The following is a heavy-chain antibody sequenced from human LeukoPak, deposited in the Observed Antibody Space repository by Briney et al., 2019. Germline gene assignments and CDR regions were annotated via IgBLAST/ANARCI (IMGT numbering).Heavy chain of an antibody. D-gene: IGHD2-15*01. V-gene: IGHV5-51*01. CDR1: GYSFTSYW. CDR2: IYPGDSDT. J-gene: IGHJ6*03. Sequence: GESLKISCKGSGYSFTSYWIGWVRQMPGKGLEWMGIIYPGDSDTRYSPSFQGQVTISADKSISTAYLQWSSLKASDTAMYYCARGVGSHYYYYYYMDVWGKGTTVTVSS. CDR3: ARGVGSHYYYYYYMDV.